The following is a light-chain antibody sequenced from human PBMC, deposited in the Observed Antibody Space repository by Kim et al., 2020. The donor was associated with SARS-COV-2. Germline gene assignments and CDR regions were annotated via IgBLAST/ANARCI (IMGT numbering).Light chain of an antibody. CDR3: CSYAGSYTWV. CDR1: SSDVGDDGL. CDR2: DVS. V-gene: IGLV2-11*03. Sequence: GQSVTIPCTGTSSDVGDDGLVSWYQQHPDKAPILMICDVSNRPSGFPDRFSGSKSGNTASLTISGLQADDEADYYCCSYAGSYTWVFGGGTQLTVL. J-gene: IGLJ3*02.